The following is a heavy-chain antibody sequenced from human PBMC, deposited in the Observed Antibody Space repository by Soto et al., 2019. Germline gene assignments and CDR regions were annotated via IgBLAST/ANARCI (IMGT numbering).Heavy chain of an antibody. CDR2: TYHSGST. D-gene: IGHD2-2*01. Sequence: TLSLTCTVSGGSISSGGYYWRWRREHPGKGLEWIGYTYHSGSTYYNPSLESRVTISVDTSKNQFSRKLSAVTAADTAVYYCARTDIVLVPAAKGHFYGVDVWGQGTTVTVSS. J-gene: IGHJ6*02. CDR1: GGSISSGGYY. CDR3: ARTDIVLVPAAKGHFYGVDV. V-gene: IGHV4-31*03.